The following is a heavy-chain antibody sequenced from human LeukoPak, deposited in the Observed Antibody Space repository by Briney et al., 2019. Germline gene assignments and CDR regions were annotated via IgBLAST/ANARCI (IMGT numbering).Heavy chain of an antibody. CDR3: VRACDRSSCPYYFDS. CDR1: GFTFSSYS. V-gene: IGHV3-21*04. Sequence: GGSLRLSCAAFGFTFSSYSMNWVRQAPGKGLEWVSSISSSSSYIYYADSVKGRFTISRDNAKKSLYLQMNSLRAGDTAVYYCVRACDRSSCPYYFDSWGQGTLVTVSS. CDR2: ISSSSSYI. J-gene: IGHJ4*02. D-gene: IGHD3-22*01.